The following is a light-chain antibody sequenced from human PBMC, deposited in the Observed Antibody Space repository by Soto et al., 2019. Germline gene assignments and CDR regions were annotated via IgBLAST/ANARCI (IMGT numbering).Light chain of an antibody. V-gene: IGKV3-15*01. CDR2: DSS. CDR3: HHYHNWPMT. J-gene: IGKJ5*01. Sequence: IGMIQSPATLSVSPGQRATLSCRASESVSSHLAWYQQKPGQAPRLLIYDSSTRATGIPARFSGSESGTEFTLTISSLQSEDVAVYYCHHYHNWPMTFGQGTRLEIK. CDR1: ESVSSH.